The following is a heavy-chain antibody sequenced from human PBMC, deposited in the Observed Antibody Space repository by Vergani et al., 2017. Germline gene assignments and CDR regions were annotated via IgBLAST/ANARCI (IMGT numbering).Heavy chain of an antibody. Sequence: EVQLLESGGGLVQPGGSLRLSCAASGFTFSSFAMSWVRHAPGKGLEWVSAISGSGGSTDYADFGKGRFTISRDKSKNTLYLQMNSLRAEDTAVYYCAKDQLWSGSYYSCWGQGTLVTVSS. CDR2: ISGSGGST. D-gene: IGHD1-26*01. CDR3: AKDQLWSGSYYSC. J-gene: IGHJ4*02. CDR1: GFTFSSFA. V-gene: IGHV3-23*01.